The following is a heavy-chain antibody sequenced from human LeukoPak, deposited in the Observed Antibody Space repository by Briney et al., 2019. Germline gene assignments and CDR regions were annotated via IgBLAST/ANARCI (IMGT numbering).Heavy chain of an antibody. D-gene: IGHD2-8*01. CDR2: VYSHGNT. CDR3: ARRKYGVGYDP. J-gene: IGHJ5*02. Sequence: PSETLSLTCTVSGDSISSDNYYWGWIRQPPGKGLEWIGNVYSHGNTFYSPSLEGRVTMSVDASKNQFSLRLSSLSAADTAVYYCARRKYGVGYDPWGQGTLVTVSS. CDR1: GDSISSDNYY. V-gene: IGHV4-39*01.